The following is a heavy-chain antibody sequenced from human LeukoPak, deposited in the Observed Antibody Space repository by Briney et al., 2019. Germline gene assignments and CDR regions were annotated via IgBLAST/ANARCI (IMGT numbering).Heavy chain of an antibody. Sequence: GGSLRLSCAASGFIFNSYWMSWVRQAPGKGLEWVANINEDGSEKYYVDSVKGRFTISRDNAKNSLYLQMNSLRVEDTAVYYCASDTKVRAPWGQGTLVTVPS. CDR1: GFIFNSYW. J-gene: IGHJ5*02. D-gene: IGHD2-2*01. CDR2: INEDGSEK. V-gene: IGHV3-7*01. CDR3: ASDTKVRAP.